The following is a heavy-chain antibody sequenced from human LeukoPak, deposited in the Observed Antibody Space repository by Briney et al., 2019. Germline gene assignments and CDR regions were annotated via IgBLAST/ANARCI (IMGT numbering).Heavy chain of an antibody. CDR2: IRSDGSEK. V-gene: IGHV3-30*02. Sequence: GGSLRLSCVASGFTFSNYGIHWVRQAPGKGLEWVAFIRSDGSEKYYADSVKGRFTISRDNSKNTLYLQMNSLRAEDTAVYYCAIYYAKLGYCSGASCPDALDVWGQGTMVTVSS. CDR1: GFTFSNYG. CDR3: AIYYAKLGYCSGASCPDALDV. D-gene: IGHD2-2*03. J-gene: IGHJ3*01.